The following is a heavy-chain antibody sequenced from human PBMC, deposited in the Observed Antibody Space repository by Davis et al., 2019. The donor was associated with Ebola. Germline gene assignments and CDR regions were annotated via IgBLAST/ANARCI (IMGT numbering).Heavy chain of an antibody. Sequence: SETLSLTCTVSGGSISSSSYYWGWIRQPPGKGLEWIGSIYYSGSTYYNPSLKSRVTISVDTSKNQFSLKLSSVTAADTAVYYCARLSRHIAVAGIPDYWGQGTLVTVSS. D-gene: IGHD6-19*01. CDR2: IYYSGST. J-gene: IGHJ4*02. CDR3: ARLSRHIAVAGIPDY. V-gene: IGHV4-39*01. CDR1: GGSISSSSYY.